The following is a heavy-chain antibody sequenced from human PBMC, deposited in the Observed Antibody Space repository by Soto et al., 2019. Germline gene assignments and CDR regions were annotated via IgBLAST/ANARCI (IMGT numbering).Heavy chain of an antibody. CDR3: VKLTDY. CDR2: ISPNGGIT. Sequence: PGGSLRLSCSASGFTFSSYDVHWVRQAPRKGLEFVAGISPNGGITHYADSVKGRSTISRDNSKNTLYLQMSSLRPDDTAVYYCVKLTDYWGRGALVTVSS. J-gene: IGHJ4*02. V-gene: IGHV3-64D*06. D-gene: IGHD3-9*01. CDR1: GFTFSSYD.